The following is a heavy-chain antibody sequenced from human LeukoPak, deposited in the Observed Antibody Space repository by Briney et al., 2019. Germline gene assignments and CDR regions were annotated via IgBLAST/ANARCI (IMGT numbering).Heavy chain of an antibody. V-gene: IGHV1-58*02. J-gene: IGHJ4*02. CDR1: GFTFTSSA. Sequence: GPSVKVSCKASGFTFTSSAMQWVRQARGQRLEWIGWIVVGSGNTNYAQKFQERVTITRDMSTSTAYMELSSLRSEDTAVYYCAAGPRGGQRITIFGVVTDWDQGTLVTVSS. D-gene: IGHD3-3*01. CDR2: IVVGSGNT. CDR3: AAGPRGGQRITIFGVVTD.